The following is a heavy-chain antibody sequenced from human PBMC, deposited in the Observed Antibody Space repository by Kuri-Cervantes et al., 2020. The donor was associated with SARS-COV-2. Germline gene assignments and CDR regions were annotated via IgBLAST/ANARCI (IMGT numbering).Heavy chain of an antibody. V-gene: IGHV4-39*01. J-gene: IGHJ4*02. CDR2: IYYSGST. CDR1: GCSISSSSYY. CDR3: ARHVYYDILTGYYNTRGGFDY. D-gene: IGHD3-9*01. Sequence: GSLRLSCTVSGCSISSSSYYWGCIRQPPGKGLEWIVSIYYSGSTYYNSSLKSRVTISVDTSKNQFSQKLSSVTAADTTVYSCARHVYYDILTGYYNTRGGFDYWGQGTLVTVSS.